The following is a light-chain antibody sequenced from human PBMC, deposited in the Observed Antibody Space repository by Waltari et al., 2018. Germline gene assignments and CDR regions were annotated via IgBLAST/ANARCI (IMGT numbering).Light chain of an antibody. CDR3: LSYDSSLSGYV. CDR1: NSNIGAGYD. CDR2: GNI. Sequence: QSVLTQPPSVSGAPGQRVTISCTGNNSNIGAGYDVHWFQQLPGTAPKLLIYGNIKRPSGGPDRFSGSKSGTSTSLAITGLQAEDEADYYCLSYDSSLSGYVFGSGTKVTVL. J-gene: IGLJ1*01. V-gene: IGLV1-40*01.